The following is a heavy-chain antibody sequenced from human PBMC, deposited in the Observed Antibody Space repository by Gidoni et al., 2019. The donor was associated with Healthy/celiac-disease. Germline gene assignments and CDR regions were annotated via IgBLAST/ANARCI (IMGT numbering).Heavy chain of an antibody. J-gene: IGHJ4*02. Sequence: QVQLQESGPGLVKPSQTLSLTCTVSGGSISSGGYYWSWIRQHPGKGLEWIGYIYYSGSTYYNPSLKSRVTISVDTSKNQFSLKLSSVTAADTAVYYCARGGGDLLGLGVYFDYWGQGTLVTVSS. D-gene: IGHD2-21*02. CDR1: GGSISSGGYY. V-gene: IGHV4-31*03. CDR3: ARGGGDLLGLGVYFDY. CDR2: IYYSGST.